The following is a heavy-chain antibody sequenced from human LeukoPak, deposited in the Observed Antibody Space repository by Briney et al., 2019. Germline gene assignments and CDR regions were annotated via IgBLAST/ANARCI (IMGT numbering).Heavy chain of an antibody. D-gene: IGHD3-22*01. CDR2: IRYDGSNK. V-gene: IGHV3-30*02. J-gene: IGHJ4*02. CDR1: GFTFSSYG. Sequence: GGSLRLSCAASGFTFSSYGMHWVRQAPGKGLEWVAFIRYDGSNKYYADSVKGRFTISRDNSKNTLYLQMNSLRAEDTAVYYCARDQGLGYYYDSSGYRGYYFDYWGQGTLVTVSS. CDR3: ARDQGLGYYYDSSGYRGYYFDY.